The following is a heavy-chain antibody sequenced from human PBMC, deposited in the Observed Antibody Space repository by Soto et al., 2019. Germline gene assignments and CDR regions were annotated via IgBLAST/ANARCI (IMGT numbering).Heavy chain of an antibody. J-gene: IGHJ5*02. CDR2: INHSGST. CDR1: GGSFSGYY. V-gene: IGHV4-34*01. Sequence: QVQLQQWGAGLLKPSETLSLTCAVYGGSFSGYYWSWIRQPPGKGLEWIGEINHSGSTNYNPSLKSRVTISVDTSKNQFSLKLSSVTAAETAVYYCARARPVLLWFGGGDWFDPWGQGTLVTVSS. CDR3: ARARPVLLWFGGGDWFDP. D-gene: IGHD3-10*01.